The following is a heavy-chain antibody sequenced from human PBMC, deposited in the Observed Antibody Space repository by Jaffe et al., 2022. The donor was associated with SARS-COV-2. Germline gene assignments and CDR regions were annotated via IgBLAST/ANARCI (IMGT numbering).Heavy chain of an antibody. CDR2: INHSGST. V-gene: IGHV4-34*01. J-gene: IGHJ5*02. D-gene: IGHD2-2*01. CDR1: GGSFSGYY. Sequence: QVQLQQWGAGLLKPSETLSLTCAVYGGSFSGYYWSWIRQPPGKGLEWIGEINHSGSTNYNPSLKSRVTISVDTSKNQFSLKLSSVTAADTAVYYCARRDFVVVPAAHRAGDWFDPWGQGTLVTVSS. CDR3: ARRDFVVVPAAHRAGDWFDP.